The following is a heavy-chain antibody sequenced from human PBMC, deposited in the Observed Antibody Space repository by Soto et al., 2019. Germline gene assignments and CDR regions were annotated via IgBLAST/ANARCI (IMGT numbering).Heavy chain of an antibody. CDR2: IYYSGST. CDR1: GGSISSYY. V-gene: IGHV4-59*01. D-gene: IGHD6-19*01. CDR3: ARGVIAVAGTSWFDP. J-gene: IGHJ5*02. Sequence: PSETLSLTCTVSGGSISSYYWSWIRQPPGKGLEWIGYIYYSGSTNYNPSLKSRVTISVDTSENQFSLKLSSVTAADTAVYYCARGVIAVAGTSWFDPWGQGTLVTVSS.